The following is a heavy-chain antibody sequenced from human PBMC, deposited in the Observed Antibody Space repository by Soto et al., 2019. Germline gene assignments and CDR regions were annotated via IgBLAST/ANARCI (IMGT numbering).Heavy chain of an antibody. D-gene: IGHD2-8*02. CDR2: IYWDDDK. CDR3: VLWYNGLDA. CDR1: GFSLSTTGVG. V-gene: IGHV2-5*02. Sequence: QITLKESGPTLVKPTQTLTLTCTFSGFSLSTTGVGVGWIRQPPGKALEWLALIYWDDDKRYSPSLKSRATTTNDTAKNQAVLTLIDMDPADTVPYYCVLWYNGLDAWGQGTVVTVSS. J-gene: IGHJ5*02.